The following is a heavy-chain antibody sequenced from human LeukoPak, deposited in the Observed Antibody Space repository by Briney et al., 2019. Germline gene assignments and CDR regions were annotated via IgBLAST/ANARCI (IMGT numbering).Heavy chain of an antibody. V-gene: IGHV1-2*02. CDR1: GYRFISNY. CDR3: AREGSYCVGGDCYSFDF. D-gene: IGHD2-21*02. J-gene: IGHJ4*02. Sequence: GALVKVSCKASGYRFISNYIQWVRQAPGLGPEWMGWMHPGNGNTRYAEKFQGRVTMTRDTSINTAYMDLSSLRSDDTAVYYCAREGSYCVGGDCYSFDFWGQGTLITVSS. CDR2: MHPGNGNT.